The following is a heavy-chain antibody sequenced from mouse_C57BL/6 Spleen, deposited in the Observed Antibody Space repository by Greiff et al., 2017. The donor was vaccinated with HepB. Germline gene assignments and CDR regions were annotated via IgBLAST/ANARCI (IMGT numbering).Heavy chain of an antibody. CDR1: GFTFSSYA. Sequence: EVMLVESGGGLVKPGGSLKLSCAASGFTFSSYAMSWVRQTPEKRLEWVATISDGGSYTYYPDNVKGRFTISRDNAKNNLYLQMSHLKSEDTAMYYCARGYSNYRNAMDDWGQGTSVTVSS. CDR3: ARGYSNYRNAMDD. J-gene: IGHJ4*01. CDR2: ISDGGSYT. V-gene: IGHV5-4*03. D-gene: IGHD2-5*01.